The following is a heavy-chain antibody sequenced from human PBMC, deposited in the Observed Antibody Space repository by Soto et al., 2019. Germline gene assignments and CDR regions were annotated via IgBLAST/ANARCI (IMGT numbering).Heavy chain of an antibody. J-gene: IGHJ5*02. D-gene: IGHD3-3*01. Sequence: QVQLQESGPGLVKPSETLSLNCTVTGGTISGYYWTWIRQSAGGGLEWMGRIYSNGSTNYNPSLTSRVTLSLDTSMTHFALRLSSVTAADTAVYYCARGQRFSDWFDPWGQGTLVTVSS. CDR2: IYSNGST. CDR3: ARGQRFSDWFDP. V-gene: IGHV4-4*07. CDR1: GGTISGYY.